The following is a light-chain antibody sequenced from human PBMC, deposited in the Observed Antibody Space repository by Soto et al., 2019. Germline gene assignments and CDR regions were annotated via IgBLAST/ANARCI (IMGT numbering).Light chain of an antibody. CDR1: QSVSSH. CDR3: QQSYSTPIP. Sequence: EIVLTQSPATLSLSPGEGATVSCRASQSVSSHLAWYQQKRGKAPRLLIYGASNRATGIPDRFSGSGSGTDFTLTISSLQPEDFATYYCQQSYSTPIPFGQGTRLEIK. CDR2: GAS. V-gene: IGKV3-11*01. J-gene: IGKJ5*01.